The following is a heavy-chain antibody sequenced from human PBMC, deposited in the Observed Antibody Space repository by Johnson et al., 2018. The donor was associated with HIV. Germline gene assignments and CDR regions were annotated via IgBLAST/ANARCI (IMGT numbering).Heavy chain of an antibody. CDR2: VYSTFGT. D-gene: IGHD5-18*01. CDR3: ARGVRNSYGYLLGTFDI. J-gene: IGHJ3*02. Sequence: VESGGGLVQPGGSLRLSCTASGFPVTSNFMTWVRQPPGKGLDWVSAVYSTFGTYYADSVRGRFTISTDNSKNTLYLQMNSLRREDTAVDYCARGVRNSYGYLLGTFDIWGQGTMVTVSS. CDR1: GFPVTSNF. V-gene: IGHV3-66*02.